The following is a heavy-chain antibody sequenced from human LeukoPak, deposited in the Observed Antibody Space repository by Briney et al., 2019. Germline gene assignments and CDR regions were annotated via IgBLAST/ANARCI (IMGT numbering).Heavy chain of an antibody. Sequence: PSETLSLTCTVSGGSISSSSYYWSWIRQPPGKGLEWIGEINHSGSTNYNPSLKSRVTISVDTSKNQFSLKLSSVTAADTAVYYCARAYYDFWSGYRTLDYWGQGTLVTVSS. CDR3: ARAYYDFWSGYRTLDY. J-gene: IGHJ4*02. CDR2: INHSGST. D-gene: IGHD3-3*01. V-gene: IGHV4-39*07. CDR1: GGSISSSSYY.